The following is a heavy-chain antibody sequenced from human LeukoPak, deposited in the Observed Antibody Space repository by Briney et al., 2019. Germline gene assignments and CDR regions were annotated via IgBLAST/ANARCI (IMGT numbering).Heavy chain of an antibody. V-gene: IGHV1-69*13. CDR2: IIPIFGTA. CDR1: GGTFSSYA. Sequence: SVKVSCKASGGTFSSYAISWVRQAPGQGLEWMGGIIPIFGTANYAQKFQGRVTITADESTSTAYMELSSLRSEDTAVYYCATLKNSGPDYGGNGLLVYFDYWGQGTLVTVSS. CDR3: ATLKNSGPDYGGNGLLVYFDY. J-gene: IGHJ4*02. D-gene: IGHD4-23*01.